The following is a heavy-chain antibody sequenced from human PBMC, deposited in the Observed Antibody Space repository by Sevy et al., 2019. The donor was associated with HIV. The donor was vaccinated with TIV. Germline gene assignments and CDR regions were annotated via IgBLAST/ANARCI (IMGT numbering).Heavy chain of an antibody. D-gene: IGHD5-12*01. Sequence: GGSLRLSCAVSGFTFSRYAMSWVRQAPGKGLEWVSTISGRGSSTFYAESVKGRFTISRDNSKNTLYLQMNSLRAEDTAVYYCATDKGGYDPFDYWGQGTLVTVSS. CDR1: GFTFSRYA. CDR2: ISGRGSST. J-gene: IGHJ4*02. V-gene: IGHV3-23*01. CDR3: ATDKGGYDPFDY.